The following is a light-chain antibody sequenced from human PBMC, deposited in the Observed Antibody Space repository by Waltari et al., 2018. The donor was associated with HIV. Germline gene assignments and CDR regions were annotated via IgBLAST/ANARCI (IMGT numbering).Light chain of an antibody. J-gene: IGLJ2*01. CDR1: TANLGRNY. V-gene: IGLV1-47*01. CDR2: MND. Sequence: QSVVTQPPSASGTLGQRVTISCSGSTANLGRNYVYWYQHPPGTSPKLLIYMNDQRPSGVPDRISGSKSGTSASLAISGLRSEDEADYYCASWDDSLGGYWIFGGGTNLTVL. CDR3: ASWDDSLGGYWI.